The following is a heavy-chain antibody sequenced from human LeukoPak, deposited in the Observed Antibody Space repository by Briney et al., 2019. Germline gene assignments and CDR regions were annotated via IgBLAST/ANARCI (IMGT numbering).Heavy chain of an antibody. Sequence: PGGSLRLSCAASGFTFSNHWMHWVRQTPEKGLVWVSNISPDGSRTDYADSVKGRFTISRDNAENTLYLQMNSLRAEDTAVYYCARVARGIAAAGPDYWGQGTLVTVSS. CDR2: ISPDGSRT. D-gene: IGHD6-13*01. V-gene: IGHV3-74*01. CDR3: ARVARGIAAAGPDY. CDR1: GFTFSNHW. J-gene: IGHJ4*02.